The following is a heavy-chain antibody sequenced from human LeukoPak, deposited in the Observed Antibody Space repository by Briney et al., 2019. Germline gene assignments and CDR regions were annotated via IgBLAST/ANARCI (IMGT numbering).Heavy chain of an antibody. CDR3: TTGSIVVVTANVY. D-gene: IGHD2-21*02. CDR1: GFTFSNAW. J-gene: IGHJ4*02. Sequence: GGSLRLSCAASGFTFSNAWMSWVRQAPGKGLEWVDRIKSKTDGGTTDYAAPVKGRFTISRDDSKNALYLQMNSLKTEDTAVYYCTTGSIVVVTANVYWGQGTLVTVSS. CDR2: IKSKTDGGTT. V-gene: IGHV3-15*01.